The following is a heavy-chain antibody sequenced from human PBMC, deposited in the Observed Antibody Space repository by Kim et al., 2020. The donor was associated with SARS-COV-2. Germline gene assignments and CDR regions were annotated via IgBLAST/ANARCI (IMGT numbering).Heavy chain of an antibody. CDR2: INAGNGNT. Sequence: ASVKVSCKASGYTFTSYALHWVRQAPGQRLEWMGWINAGNGNTKYSQKFQGRVTITRDTSASTAYMELSSLRSEDTAVYYCARDSGYDSYFGYWGQGTLVTVSS. D-gene: IGHD5-12*01. CDR3: ARDSGYDSYFGY. V-gene: IGHV1-3*01. CDR1: GYTFTSYA. J-gene: IGHJ4*02.